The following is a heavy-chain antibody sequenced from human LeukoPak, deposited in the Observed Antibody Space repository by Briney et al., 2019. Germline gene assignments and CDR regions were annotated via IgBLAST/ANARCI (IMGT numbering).Heavy chain of an antibody. CDR2: IRSNGGTT. CDR1: GFTFSSLA. CDR3: AKGQELDDGVFDS. J-gene: IGHJ4*02. V-gene: IGHV3-23*01. Sequence: GGSLRLFCTASGFTFSSLAMTWVRQAPGKGLEWVSTIRSNGGTTYNADSVKGRFTISRDNSKNTLYLELNSLRVEDTATFYCAKGQELDDGVFDSWGQGT. D-gene: IGHD1-1*01.